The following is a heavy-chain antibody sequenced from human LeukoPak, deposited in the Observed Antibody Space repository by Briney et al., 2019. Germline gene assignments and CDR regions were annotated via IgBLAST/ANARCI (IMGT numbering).Heavy chain of an antibody. J-gene: IGHJ3*02. CDR1: GYSFTSYW. Sequence: GESLKISCKGSGYSFTSYWIGWVRQMPGKGLEWMGIIYPGNSDVRYSPSFQGQVTISADKSISTAYLQWSSLKASDTAMYYCARTTRHGYTFLDFRGVFDIWGQGTMVTVSS. CDR2: IYPGNSDV. D-gene: IGHD5-24*01. CDR3: ARTTRHGYTFLDFRGVFDI. V-gene: IGHV5-51*01.